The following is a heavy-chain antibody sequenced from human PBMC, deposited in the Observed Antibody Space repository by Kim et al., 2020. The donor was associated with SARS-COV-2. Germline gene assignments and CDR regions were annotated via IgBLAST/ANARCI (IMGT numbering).Heavy chain of an antibody. CDR1: GFTFSNYW. V-gene: IGHV3-7*01. CDR2: IKTDGSEK. J-gene: IGHJ4*02. Sequence: GGSLRLSCAVSGFTFSNYWMSWLRQAPGKGLEWVANIKTDGSEKYFVDSVKGRFTISRDNTKNSLYLQMNTLRPEDTALYYCARDGSGVSYYWGQGTLVTVSSGESSQPLSYWDQGTLVTVSS. CDR3: ARDGSGVSYYWGQGTLVTVSSGESSQPLSY. D-gene: IGHD3-22*01.